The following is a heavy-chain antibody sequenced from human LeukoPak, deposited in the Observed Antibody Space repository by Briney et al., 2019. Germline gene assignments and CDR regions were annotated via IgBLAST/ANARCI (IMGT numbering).Heavy chain of an antibody. V-gene: IGHV4-38-2*02. CDR2: IYHSGDT. Sequence: SETLSLTCTVSGYSISSGDYWVWFRQPPGKGLEWIGSIYHSGDTYYNPSLKSRVTISVDTSKNQFSLKLSSVTAADTAVYYCARSRGGWLLKFDYWGQGTLVTVSS. CDR1: GYSISSGDY. J-gene: IGHJ4*02. D-gene: IGHD2-15*01. CDR3: ARSRGGWLLKFDY.